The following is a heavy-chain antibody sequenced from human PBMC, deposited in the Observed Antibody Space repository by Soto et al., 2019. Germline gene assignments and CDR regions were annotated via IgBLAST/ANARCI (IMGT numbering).Heavy chain of an antibody. CDR2: ISYDGSNT. CDR3: ARRPVTYYFDY. J-gene: IGHJ4*02. D-gene: IGHD4-17*01. CDR1: GFTFSHYA. Sequence: GGSLRLSCAASGFTFSHYAMHWVRQAPGKGLEWVAVISYDGSNTYYADSVKGRLTISRDNSKSTLYLQMDSLRAEDTAVYYSARRPVTYYFDYWGQGTLVTVSS. V-gene: IGHV3-30-3*01.